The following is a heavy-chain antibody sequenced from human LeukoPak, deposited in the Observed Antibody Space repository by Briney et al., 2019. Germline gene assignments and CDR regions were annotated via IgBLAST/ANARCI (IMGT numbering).Heavy chain of an antibody. CDR1: GYTFTGNY. D-gene: IGHD5-12*01. Sequence: GASVTVSCKASGYTFTGNYMHWVRQTPGQGLEWMGWINPNSGGTSYAQKFQGRVTMTRDTSISTAYMELSRLRSDDTAVYYCARQSSGGYGLGYWGQGTLVTVSS. CDR3: ARQSSGGYGLGY. V-gene: IGHV1-2*02. J-gene: IGHJ4*02. CDR2: INPNSGGT.